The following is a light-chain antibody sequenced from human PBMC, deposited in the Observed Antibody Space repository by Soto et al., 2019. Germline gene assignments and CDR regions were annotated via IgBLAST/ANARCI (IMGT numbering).Light chain of an antibody. CDR3: QPYNIWPLT. J-gene: IGKJ4*01. V-gene: IGKV3-15*01. Sequence: EVVWAHSPGTLALSAAERATLSCRASQGIGDTLAWYQHKPGQAPRLLIYDTSTMDTGVPSRFSGSRSGAEFTLTINSLQSEDFAAYYCQPYNIWPLTFGGGTKVDIK. CDR1: QGIGDT. CDR2: DTS.